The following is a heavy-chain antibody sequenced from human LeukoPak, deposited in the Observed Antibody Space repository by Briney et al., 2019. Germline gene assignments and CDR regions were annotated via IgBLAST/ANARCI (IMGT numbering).Heavy chain of an antibody. Sequence: GESLKISCKGSGYSFSNYWIGWVRQMPGKGLEWMGIINPGDSDTRYSPSFQGQVSISADKSINTAYLQWSSLRASDTAIYYCVRQTGDKGIDYWGQGTLVTVSS. D-gene: IGHD7-27*01. V-gene: IGHV5-51*01. CDR2: INPGDSDT. CDR3: VRQTGDKGIDY. CDR1: GYSFSNYW. J-gene: IGHJ4*02.